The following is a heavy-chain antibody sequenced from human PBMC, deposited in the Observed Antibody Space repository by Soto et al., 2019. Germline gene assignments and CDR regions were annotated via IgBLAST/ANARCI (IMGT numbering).Heavy chain of an antibody. CDR1: GFTFSSYS. CDR3: ARARCSGGSCYSNYYYGMDV. J-gene: IGHJ6*02. CDR2: ISSSSGTI. D-gene: IGHD2-15*01. V-gene: IGHV3-48*02. Sequence: PGGSLRLSCAASGFTFSSYSMNWVRQAPGKGLEWVSYISSSSGTIYYADSVKGRFTISRDNAKNSLYLQMNSLRDEDTAVYYCARARCSGGSCYSNYYYGMDVWGQGTTVTVSS.